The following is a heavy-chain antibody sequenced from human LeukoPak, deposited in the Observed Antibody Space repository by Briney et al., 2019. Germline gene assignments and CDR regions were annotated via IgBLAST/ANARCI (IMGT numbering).Heavy chain of an antibody. CDR2: INHSGST. CDR1: GGSFSGYY. D-gene: IGHD5-18*01. CDR3: ASRVNTAMVTTPFDY. V-gene: IGHV4-34*01. Sequence: PSETLTLTCAVYGGSFSGYYWSWIRQPPGKGLEWIGEINHSGSTNYNPSLKSRVTISVDTSKNQFSLKLSSVTAADTAVYYCASRVNTAMVTTPFDYWGQGTLGTVSS. J-gene: IGHJ4*02.